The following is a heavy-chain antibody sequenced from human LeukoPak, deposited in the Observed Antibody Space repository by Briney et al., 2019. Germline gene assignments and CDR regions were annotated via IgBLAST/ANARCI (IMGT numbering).Heavy chain of an antibody. CDR3: AKGAYVVRGAVGY. CDR1: GFIVSSNY. D-gene: IGHD3-10*01. V-gene: IGHV3-53*05. CDR2: IYSGGYT. Sequence: GGSLRLPCAASGFIVSSNYMSWVRQAPGKGLEWVSIIYSGGYTYYADSVKGRFTISRDNSKNTLYLQMNSLRAEDTAVYYCAKGAYVVRGAVGYWGQGTLVTVSS. J-gene: IGHJ4*02.